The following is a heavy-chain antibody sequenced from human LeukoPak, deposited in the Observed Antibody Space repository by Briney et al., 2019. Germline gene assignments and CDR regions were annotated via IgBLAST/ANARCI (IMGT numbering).Heavy chain of an antibody. CDR2: SNPNSGDT. Sequence: ASVKVSCKASGYTFTSYGISWVRQAPGQGLEWMGWSNPNSGDTQYAQKFQGRVTMTTDTSMTTAYMELGRLRSDDTAVYYCARRHFGSGTYVDYWGQGTLVTVSS. CDR3: ARRHFGSGTYVDY. D-gene: IGHD3-10*01. J-gene: IGHJ4*02. CDR1: GYTFTSYG. V-gene: IGHV1-18*01.